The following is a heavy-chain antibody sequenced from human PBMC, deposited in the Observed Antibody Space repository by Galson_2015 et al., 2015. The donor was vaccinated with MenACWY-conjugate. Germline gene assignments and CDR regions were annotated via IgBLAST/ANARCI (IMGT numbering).Heavy chain of an antibody. D-gene: IGHD3-9*01. V-gene: IGHV1-18*01. CDR1: CYTFTSYG. CDR2: ISAYNGNT. Sequence: SCKASCYTFTSYGISWVRQAPGQGLEWMGWISAYNGNTNYAQKLQGRVTMTTDTSTSTAYMELRSLRSDDTAVYYCARRYYDILTGYYTLDYWGQGTLVTVSS. J-gene: IGHJ4*02. CDR3: ARRYYDILTGYYTLDY.